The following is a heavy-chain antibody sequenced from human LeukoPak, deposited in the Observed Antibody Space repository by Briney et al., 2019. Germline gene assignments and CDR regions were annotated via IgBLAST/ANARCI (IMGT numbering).Heavy chain of an antibody. J-gene: IGHJ4*02. CDR1: GFTFSIYW. D-gene: IGHD1-26*01. V-gene: IGHV3-7*01. CDR2: IKQDGSEK. Sequence: PGGSVRLLCAASGFTFSIYWMRWVRHARGGGREWLANIKQDGSEKYYVGSVKGRLTISRDNSKNAQYLQMNSLKAEDTAVYYCATNMGATMRADYWGQGTLVTVSS. CDR3: ATNMGATMRADY.